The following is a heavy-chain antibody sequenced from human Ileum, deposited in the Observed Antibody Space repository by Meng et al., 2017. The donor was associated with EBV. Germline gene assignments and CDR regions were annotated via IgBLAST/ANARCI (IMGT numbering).Heavy chain of an antibody. V-gene: IGHV4-4*02. D-gene: IGHD3-16*01. CDR3: ARGSDYVWGI. CDR2: IHHSGTT. Sequence: PLQESGQGLVKPSGPLSLTCAVSGDSISSNNWWSWVRQSPGKGLEWIAEIHHSGTTTYNPSLKSRVTISVDKSENHFSLKLTSVTAADTAVYYCARGSDYVWGIWGQGTLVTVSS. J-gene: IGHJ4*02. CDR1: GDSISSNNW.